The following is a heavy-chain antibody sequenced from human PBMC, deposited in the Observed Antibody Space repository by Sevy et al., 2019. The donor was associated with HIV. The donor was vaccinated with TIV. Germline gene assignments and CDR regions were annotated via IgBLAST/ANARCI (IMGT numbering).Heavy chain of an antibody. Sequence: SETLSLTCGVSGDSINSNDYYWGWIRQPPGKGLEWIGTIYYSGSTYYNPSLKSRVTISVDTSKNQFSLKLTSVTAADTALYYCARHLPLAYYEILTPDSRPFDNWGQGTLVIVSS. D-gene: IGHD3-9*01. CDR3: ARHLPLAYYEILTPDSRPFDN. CDR1: GDSINSNDYY. V-gene: IGHV4-39*01. J-gene: IGHJ4*02. CDR2: IYYSGST.